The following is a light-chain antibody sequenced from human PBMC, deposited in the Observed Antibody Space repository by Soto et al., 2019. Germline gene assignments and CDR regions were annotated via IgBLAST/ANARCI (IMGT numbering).Light chain of an antibody. Sequence: DIQMTQSPSTLSASVGDRVTITCRASQSISSWLAWYQQKPGKAPNLLIYKASSLQSGVPSRFSGRESGTEFTLTISGLQPDDFATYYCQQYNSYPYTFGQGTKLEI. J-gene: IGKJ2*01. CDR3: QQYNSYPYT. CDR1: QSISSW. V-gene: IGKV1-5*03. CDR2: KAS.